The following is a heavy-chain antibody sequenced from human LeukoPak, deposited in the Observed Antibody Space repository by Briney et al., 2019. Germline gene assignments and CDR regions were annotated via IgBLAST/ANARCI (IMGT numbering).Heavy chain of an antibody. CDR3: ARDAGPTYPLLYYYYYYGMDV. CDR2: IYSGGST. Sequence: PGGSLRLSCAASGLTVSSSYMSWVRQAPGKGLEWVSVIYSGGSTYYADSVKGRFTISRDNSKNTLYLQMNSLRAEDTAVYYCARDAGPTYPLLYYYYYYGMDVWGQGTTVTVSS. V-gene: IGHV3-53*05. J-gene: IGHJ6*02. CDR1: GLTVSSSY.